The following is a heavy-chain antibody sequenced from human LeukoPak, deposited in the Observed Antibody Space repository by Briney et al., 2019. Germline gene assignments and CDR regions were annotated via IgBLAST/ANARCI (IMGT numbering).Heavy chain of an antibody. J-gene: IGHJ4*02. CDR2: IYYSGST. CDR1: GGSVSSGSYY. CDR3: ARATTYYYDSSGYYYDY. Sequence: PSETLSLTCTVSGGSVSSGSYYWSWIRQPPGKGLEWIGYIYYSGSTNYNPSLKSRVTLSADTSKNQFSLKLSSVTAADTAVYYCARATTYYYDSSGYYYDYWGQGTLVTVSS. D-gene: IGHD3-22*01. V-gene: IGHV4-61*01.